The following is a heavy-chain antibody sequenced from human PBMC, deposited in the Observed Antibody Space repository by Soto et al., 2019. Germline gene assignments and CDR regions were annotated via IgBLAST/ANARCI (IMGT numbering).Heavy chain of an antibody. CDR1: GGSISSSSFH. CDR3: ARRERAAGTDWWFDP. Sequence: QLQLQESGPGLVKPSETLSLTCTVSGGSISSSSFHWGWIRQPPGKGLEWIGSIYYSGSTYYSPSLKSRVPISGDTSKNQFSLKLSSVTAADTAVYYCARRERAAGTDWWFDPWGQGTLVTVSS. J-gene: IGHJ5*02. CDR2: IYYSGST. D-gene: IGHD6-13*01. V-gene: IGHV4-39*01.